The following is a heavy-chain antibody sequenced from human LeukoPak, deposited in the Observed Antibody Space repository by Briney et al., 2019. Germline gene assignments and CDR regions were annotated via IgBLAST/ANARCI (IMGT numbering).Heavy chain of an antibody. Sequence: KSSETLSLTCTVSGGSISSSSYYWGWIRQPPGKGLEWIGSIYYSGSTYYNPSLKSRVTISVDTSKSQFSLKLSSVTAADTAVYYCARRASSGWYGYYYYYYMDVWGKGTTVTVSS. J-gene: IGHJ6*03. CDR1: GGSISSSSYY. CDR3: ARRASSGWYGYYYYYYMDV. CDR2: IYYSGST. V-gene: IGHV4-39*01. D-gene: IGHD6-19*01.